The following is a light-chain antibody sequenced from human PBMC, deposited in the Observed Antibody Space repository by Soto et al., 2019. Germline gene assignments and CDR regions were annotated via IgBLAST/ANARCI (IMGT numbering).Light chain of an antibody. V-gene: IGKV1-5*03. CDR1: QSISSW. J-gene: IGKJ4*01. Sequence: DIQMTQSPSTLSASVGDRVTITCRASQSISSWLAWYQQKPGKAPNLLIYKSSSLESGVPSRFSGSGSGTEFTLTISRLQPDYFATYYCQHNNSYPLTFGGGTKVEIK. CDR3: QHNNSYPLT. CDR2: KSS.